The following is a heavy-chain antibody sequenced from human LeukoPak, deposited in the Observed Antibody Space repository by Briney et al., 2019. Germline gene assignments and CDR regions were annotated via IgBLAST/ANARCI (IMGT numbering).Heavy chain of an antibody. Sequence: ASVKVSCKVSGYTLTELSMHRVRQAPGKGLEWMGGFDPGDGETIYAQKFQGRVTMTEDTPTDTAYMELSSLRSEDTAVYYCATDLAGELERPWFDPWGQGTLVTVSS. D-gene: IGHD1-1*01. J-gene: IGHJ5*02. CDR1: GYTLTELS. V-gene: IGHV1-24*01. CDR3: ATDLAGELERPWFDP. CDR2: FDPGDGET.